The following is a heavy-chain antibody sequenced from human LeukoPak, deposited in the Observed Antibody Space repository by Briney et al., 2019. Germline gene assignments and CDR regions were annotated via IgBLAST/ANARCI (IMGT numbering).Heavy chain of an antibody. D-gene: IGHD5-18*01. V-gene: IGHV3-30-3*01. CDR3: ARAPDTAIEYYFDY. CDR2: ISYDGSNK. Sequence: GGSLRLSCAASGFTFSSYAMHWVRQAAGKGLEWVAVISYDGSNKYYADSVKGRFTISRDNSKNTLYLQMNSLRAEDTAVYYCARAPDTAIEYYFDYWGQGTLVTVSS. CDR1: GFTFSSYA. J-gene: IGHJ4*02.